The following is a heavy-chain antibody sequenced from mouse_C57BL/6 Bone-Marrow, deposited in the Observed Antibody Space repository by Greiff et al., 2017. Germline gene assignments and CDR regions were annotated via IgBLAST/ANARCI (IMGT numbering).Heavy chain of an antibody. D-gene: IGHD1-1*01. CDR1: GYTFTDYY. CDR2: INPYNGGT. V-gene: IGHV1-19*01. J-gene: IGHJ2*01. CDR3: ARPHYYGSSLDY. Sequence: EVQRVESGPVLVKPGASVKMSCKASGYTFTDYYMNWVKQSHGKSLEWIGVINPYNGGTSYNQKFKGKATLTVDKSSSTAYMELNSLTSEDSAVYYCARPHYYGSSLDYWGQGTTLTVSS.